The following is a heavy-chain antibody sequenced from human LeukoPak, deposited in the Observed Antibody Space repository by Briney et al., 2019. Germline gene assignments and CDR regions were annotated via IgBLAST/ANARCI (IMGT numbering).Heavy chain of an antibody. CDR2: VNDSGSA. J-gene: IGHJ4*02. Sequence: SETLSLTCAVYGGSFSGYYWSWIRQTPLKGLEWLGQVNDSGSANYNPSLRSRVTMSVDTSKNQFSMKLTSVTAADAAVYFCASSYYDTVGFSPFDYWGQGTLVTVSS. D-gene: IGHD3-22*01. CDR3: ASSYYDTVGFSPFDY. V-gene: IGHV4-34*01. CDR1: GGSFSGYY.